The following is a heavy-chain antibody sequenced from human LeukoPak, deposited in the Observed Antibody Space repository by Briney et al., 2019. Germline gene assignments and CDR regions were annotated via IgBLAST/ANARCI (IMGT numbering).Heavy chain of an antibody. V-gene: IGHV3-73*01. CDR3: AAARPDYYYYGMDV. J-gene: IGHJ6*02. CDR1: GFTFSGSA. Sequence: GGSLRLSCAASGFTFSGSAMHWVRQASGKGLEWVGRIRSKANSYATAYAASVKGRFTISRDDSKNTAYLQMNSLKTEDMAVYYCAAARPDYYYYGMDVWGQGTTVTVSS. D-gene: IGHD6-6*01. CDR2: IRSKANSYAT.